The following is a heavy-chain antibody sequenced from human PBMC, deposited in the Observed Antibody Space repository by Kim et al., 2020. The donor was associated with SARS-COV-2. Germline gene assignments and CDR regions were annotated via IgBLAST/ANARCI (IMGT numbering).Heavy chain of an antibody. J-gene: IGHJ3*02. D-gene: IGHD3-10*01. Sequence: KGRFTISRDNAKNSLYLQMNSLRDEDTAVYYCARDQRITMVRGVFDAFDIWGQGTMVTVSS. CDR3: ARDQRITMVRGVFDAFDI. V-gene: IGHV3-48*02.